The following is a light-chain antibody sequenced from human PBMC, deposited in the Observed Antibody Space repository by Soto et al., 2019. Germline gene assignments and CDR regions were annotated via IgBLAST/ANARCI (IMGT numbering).Light chain of an antibody. Sequence: QPVLTQPPSASASLGASVTLTCTLSSGYSNYKVDWYQQRPGKGPRFVMRVGTGGIVGSKGDGIPDRFSVLGSGLNRYLTIKNIQEEDESDYHGGAKRVFGGGTKLTVL. CDR2: VGTGGIVG. CDR3: GAKRV. CDR1: SGYSNYK. V-gene: IGLV9-49*01. J-gene: IGLJ2*01.